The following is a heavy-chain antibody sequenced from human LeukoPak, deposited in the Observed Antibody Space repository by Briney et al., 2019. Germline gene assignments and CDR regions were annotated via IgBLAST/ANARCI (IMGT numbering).Heavy chain of an antibody. Sequence: AGSLRLSCAASGFTFSSYGMHWVRQAPGKGLEWVAVISYDGRNKYYADSVKGRFTISRDNSKNTLYLQMNSLRAEDTAVYYCAKTTAQGGDFDYWGQGTLVTVSS. D-gene: IGHD1-1*01. V-gene: IGHV3-30*18. CDR1: GFTFSSYG. J-gene: IGHJ4*02. CDR2: ISYDGRNK. CDR3: AKTTAQGGDFDY.